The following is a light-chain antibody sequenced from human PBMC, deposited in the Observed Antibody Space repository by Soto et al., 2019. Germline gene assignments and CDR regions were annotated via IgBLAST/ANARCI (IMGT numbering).Light chain of an antibody. CDR2: GAS. V-gene: IGKV3-15*01. Sequence: EIVMTPSPATLSASPGERATLSCRASQSVSSNLAWYQQKPRQAPMLLIYGASTRVTGIPASFSGSVSGTEFTLTISSLQSEYFADYFFQHKNTWPRTCGQGTRVEIK. CDR1: QSVSSN. J-gene: IGKJ1*01. CDR3: QHKNTWPRT.